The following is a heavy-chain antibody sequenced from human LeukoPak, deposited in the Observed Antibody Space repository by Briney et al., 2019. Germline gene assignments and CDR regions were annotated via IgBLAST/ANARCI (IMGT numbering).Heavy chain of an antibody. CDR1: GFTFSSYW. CDR3: ARWPKQQLDNYFDY. D-gene: IGHD6-13*01. V-gene: IGHV3-7*01. Sequence: GGSLRLYRAASGFTFSSYWMSWVRQAPGKGLEWVANIKQDGSEKYYVDSVKGRFTISRDNAKNSLYLQMNSLRAEDTAVYYCARWPKQQLDNYFDYWGQGTLVTVSS. J-gene: IGHJ4*02. CDR2: IKQDGSEK.